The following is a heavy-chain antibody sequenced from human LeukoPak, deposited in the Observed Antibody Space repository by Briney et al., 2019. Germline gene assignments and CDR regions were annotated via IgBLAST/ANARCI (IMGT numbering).Heavy chain of an antibody. V-gene: IGHV3-74*01. CDR2: LNSDGSST. CDR3: ARGGAYSYGPLDI. CDR1: GFTFSSYW. J-gene: IGHJ3*02. D-gene: IGHD5-18*01. Sequence: PGGSLRLSCAASGFTFSSYWMHWVRQAPGKGLVWVSRLNSDGSSTSYADSVKGRFTIPRDNAKNTLYLQMNSLRAEDTAVYYCARGGAYSYGPLDIWGQGTMVTVSS.